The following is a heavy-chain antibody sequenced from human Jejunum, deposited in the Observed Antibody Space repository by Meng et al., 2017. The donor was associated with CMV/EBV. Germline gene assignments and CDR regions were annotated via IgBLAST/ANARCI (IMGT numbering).Heavy chain of an antibody. CDR1: GDPISSGSHS. J-gene: IGHJ4*02. CDR2: MYFSGIA. CDR3: ARDLTNKWFYY. Sequence: QVEVQESGPGLGKPAEALALTCTASGDPISSGSHSWAWFRQPPGKRLEWIGSMYFSGIADYNPSLKSRVTISLHATQKQFSLRLTSVTAADSAVYFCARDLTNKWFYYWGQGTLVTVSS. D-gene: IGHD1-26*01. V-gene: IGHV4-39*07.